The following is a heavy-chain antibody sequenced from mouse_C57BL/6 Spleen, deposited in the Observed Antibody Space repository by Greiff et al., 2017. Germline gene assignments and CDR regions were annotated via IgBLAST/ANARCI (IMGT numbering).Heavy chain of an antibody. CDR1: GYTFTDYN. V-gene: IGHV1-18*01. D-gene: IGHD2-1*01. CDR2: INPNNGGT. Sequence: DVQLQESGPELVKPGASVKIPCKASGYTFTDYNMDWVKQSHGKSLEWIGDINPNNGGTIYNQKFKGKATLTVDKSSSTAYMELRSLTSEYTAVYYCARKGPYGNYRYFDVWGTGTTVTVSS. J-gene: IGHJ1*03. CDR3: ARKGPYGNYRYFDV.